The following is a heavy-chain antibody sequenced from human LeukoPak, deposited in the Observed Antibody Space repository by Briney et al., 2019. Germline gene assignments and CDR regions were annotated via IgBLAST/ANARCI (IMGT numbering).Heavy chain of an antibody. CDR1: GFTFSSYR. Sequence: GGSLRLSCAASGFTFSSYRMYWVRQAPGKGLEWVANIKQDGTEIFYVDSVRGRFIISRDNAENSLYLQMNSLRVEDTAVYYCARTPDGADYWGQGTLVTVSS. V-gene: IGHV3-7*01. J-gene: IGHJ4*02. CDR3: ARTPDGADY. CDR2: IKQDGTEI. D-gene: IGHD3-10*01.